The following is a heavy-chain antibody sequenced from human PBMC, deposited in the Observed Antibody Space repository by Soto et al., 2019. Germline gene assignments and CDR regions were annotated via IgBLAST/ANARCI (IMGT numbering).Heavy chain of an antibody. J-gene: IGHJ4*02. CDR1: GGSISSGGYS. CDR2: IYHSGST. Sequence: SETLSLTCAVSGGSISSGGYSWSWIRQPPGKGLEWIGYIYHSGSTYYNPSLKSRVTISVDRSKNQFSLKLNSVTAADTALFYCARARGSYYNFDYWGQGTLVTVSS. CDR3: ARARGSYYNFDY. D-gene: IGHD3-10*01. V-gene: IGHV4-30-2*01.